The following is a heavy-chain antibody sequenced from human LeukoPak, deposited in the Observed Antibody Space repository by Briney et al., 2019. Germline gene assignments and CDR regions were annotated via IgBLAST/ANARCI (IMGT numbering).Heavy chain of an antibody. CDR2: INPSGGST. J-gene: IGHJ5*02. CDR1: GYTFTSYY. V-gene: IGHV1-46*01. D-gene: IGHD3-10*01. CDR3: ARDLGITMVRGVLGWFDP. Sequence: GASVKVSCKASGYTFTSYYMHWVRQAPGQGLEWMGIINPSGGSTSYAQKFQGRVTMTRDTSTSTVYMELCSLRSEDTAVYYCARDLGITMVRGVLGWFDPWGQGTLVTVSS.